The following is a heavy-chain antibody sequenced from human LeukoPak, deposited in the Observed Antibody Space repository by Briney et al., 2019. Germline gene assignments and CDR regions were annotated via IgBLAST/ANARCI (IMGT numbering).Heavy chain of an antibody. CDR3: AKDRRSDYFDY. V-gene: IGHV3-30*18. D-gene: IGHD2-15*01. CDR2: ISYDGSNK. J-gene: IGHJ4*02. CDR1: GFTFSSYG. Sequence: GGSLRLSCAASGFTFSSYGMHWVRQAPGKGLEWVAVISYDGSNKYYADSVKGRFTISRDNFKNTLYLQMNSLRAEDTAVYYCAKDRRSDYFDYWGQGTLVTVSS.